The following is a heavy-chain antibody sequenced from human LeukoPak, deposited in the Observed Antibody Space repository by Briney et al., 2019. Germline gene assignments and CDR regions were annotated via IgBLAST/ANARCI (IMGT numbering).Heavy chain of an antibody. CDR2: INTSGST. CDR1: GGSISSYY. Sequence: SETLPLTCTVSGGSISSYYWTWIRRSAGKGLEWIGRINTSGSTNYNPSLRSRVTMSVNTSKNQFSLNLTSVTAADTAVYSCAREGGDTRWLDPWGQGTLVTVSS. V-gene: IGHV4-4*07. J-gene: IGHJ5*02. CDR3: AREGGDTRWLDP. D-gene: IGHD6-25*01.